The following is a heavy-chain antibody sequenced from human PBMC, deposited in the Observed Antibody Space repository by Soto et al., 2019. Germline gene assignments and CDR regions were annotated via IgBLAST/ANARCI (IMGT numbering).Heavy chain of an antibody. J-gene: IGHJ6*02. CDR2: ISYDGSNK. D-gene: IGHD3-3*01. Sequence: PGGSLRLSCAASGFTFSRYGMHWVRQAPGKGLEWVAVISYDGSNKYYADSVKGRFTISRDNSKNTLYLQMNSLRAEDTAVYYCAKDTYDFWSGPADIYYGMDGWGQGTTVTVSS. CDR1: GFTFSRYG. V-gene: IGHV3-30*18. CDR3: AKDTYDFWSGPADIYYGMDG.